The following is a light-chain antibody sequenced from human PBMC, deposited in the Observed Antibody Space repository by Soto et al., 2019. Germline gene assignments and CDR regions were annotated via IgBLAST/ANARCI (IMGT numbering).Light chain of an antibody. Sequence: EIVLTQSPGTLSLSPGARATLSCRASQSVSSSYLAWYQQKSGQAPRLLIYGASSRATGIPDRFSGSGSGTDFTLTISRLEPEDFAVYYCQQYGSSPPITFGQGTRLEI. V-gene: IGKV3-20*01. CDR2: GAS. CDR1: QSVSSSY. J-gene: IGKJ5*01. CDR3: QQYGSSPPIT.